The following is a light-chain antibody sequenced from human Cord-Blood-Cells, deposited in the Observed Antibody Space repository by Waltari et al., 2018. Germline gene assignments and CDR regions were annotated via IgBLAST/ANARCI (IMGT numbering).Light chain of an antibody. CDR3: SSYISSSTYV. CDR1: SSHVGGYNY. Sequence: QSALTHPSSVREPRGQSITISCPRTSSHVGGYNYVSWYQQHPGKAPKLMIYEVSKRPSGVSNRFAGSKSGNTASLTISGLQAEDEADYYCSSYISSSTYVFGTGTKVTVL. CDR2: EVS. J-gene: IGLJ1*01. V-gene: IGLV2-14*01.